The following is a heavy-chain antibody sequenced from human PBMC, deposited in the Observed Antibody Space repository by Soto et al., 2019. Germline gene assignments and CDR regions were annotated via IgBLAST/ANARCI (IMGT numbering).Heavy chain of an antibody. J-gene: IGHJ4*02. CDR1: GFRFSDYY. CDR2: IKTRGSNYAT. V-gene: IGHV3-72*01. CDR3: TRDIHGSGSFDY. D-gene: IGHD1-26*01. Sequence: EVQLVESGGGLVQPGGALRLSCAVSGFRFSDYYMDWVRQAPGKGPEWVARIKTRGSNYATEYAASVKGRFTISRDDSESSFYLQMNSLETEDTAVYFCTRDIHGSGSFDYWGQGTLVTVSP.